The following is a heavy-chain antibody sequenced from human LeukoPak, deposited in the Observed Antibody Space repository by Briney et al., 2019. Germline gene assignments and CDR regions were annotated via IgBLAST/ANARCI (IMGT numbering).Heavy chain of an antibody. V-gene: IGHV3-21*01. CDR1: GFTFSSYS. CDR2: ISGSSSYI. D-gene: IGHD3-3*01. Sequence: GGSLRLSCAASGFTFSSYSMNWVRQAPGKGLEWVSSISGSSSYIYYADSVKGRLTISRDNAKNSLYLQMNSLRAEDTAVYYCARDLDDFWSGYYRGDAFDIWGQGTMVTVSS. CDR3: ARDLDDFWSGYYRGDAFDI. J-gene: IGHJ3*02.